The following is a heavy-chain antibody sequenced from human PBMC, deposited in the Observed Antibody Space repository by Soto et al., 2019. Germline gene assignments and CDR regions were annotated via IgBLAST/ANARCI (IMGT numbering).Heavy chain of an antibody. Sequence: SETLSLTCAVYGGSFSGYHWSWIRQPPGKGLEWIGEINDSGSTEYNPSLKSRVTISVDTPKNQFSLRLTSVTAADTAVYYCARHSRTCGYLQPGFFDYWGQGTLVTVSS. J-gene: IGHJ4*02. CDR3: ARHSRTCGYLQPGFFDY. CDR1: GGSFSGYH. D-gene: IGHD5-12*01. V-gene: IGHV4-34*01. CDR2: INDSGST.